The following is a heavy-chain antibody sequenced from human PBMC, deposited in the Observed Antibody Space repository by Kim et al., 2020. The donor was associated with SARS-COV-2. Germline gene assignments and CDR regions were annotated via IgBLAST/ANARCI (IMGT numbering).Heavy chain of an antibody. CDR1: GVSITSATW. Sequence: SETLSLTCAVSGVSITSATWWTWVRQPPGKGLEWIGEMFHSGTTNYNPSLKSRVTISVDKSKNHFSLNLNPVTAADTAVYHCSGSSGWYRLDYRGQGPL. CDR2: MFHSGTT. CDR3: SGSSGWYRLDY. J-gene: IGHJ4*02. D-gene: IGHD6-19*01. V-gene: IGHV4-4*02.